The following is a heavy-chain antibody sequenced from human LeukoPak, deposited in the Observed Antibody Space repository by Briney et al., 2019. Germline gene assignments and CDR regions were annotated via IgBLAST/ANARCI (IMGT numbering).Heavy chain of an antibody. Sequence: GGSLRLSCAASGFTFSSYSMNWVRQAPGKGLEWVSSISSSSSYIYYADSVKGRFTISRDNAKNSLYLQMNSLGAEDTAVYYCARDFPDWSGYYIFDYWGQGTLVTVSS. CDR2: ISSSSSYI. D-gene: IGHD3-3*01. CDR3: ARDFPDWSGYYIFDY. CDR1: GFTFSSYS. V-gene: IGHV3-21*01. J-gene: IGHJ4*02.